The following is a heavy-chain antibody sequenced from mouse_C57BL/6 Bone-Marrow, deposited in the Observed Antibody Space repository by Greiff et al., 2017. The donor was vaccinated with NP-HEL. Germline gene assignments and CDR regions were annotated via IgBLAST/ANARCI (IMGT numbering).Heavy chain of an antibody. D-gene: IGHD1-1*01. CDR2: IDPSDSST. Sequence: QVQLKQPGAELVKPGASVKLSCKASGYTFTSYWMQWVKQRPGQGLEWIGEIDPSDSSTNYNQKFKGKATLTVDTFSSTAYMQLSSRTPEEPAVYYCAREVYYYIGGFAYWVQGTLVTVSA. V-gene: IGHV1-50*01. J-gene: IGHJ3*01. CDR3: AREVYYYIGGFAY. CDR1: GYTFTSYW.